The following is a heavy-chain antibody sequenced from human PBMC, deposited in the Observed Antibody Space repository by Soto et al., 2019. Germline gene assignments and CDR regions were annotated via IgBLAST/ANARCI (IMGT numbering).Heavy chain of an antibody. J-gene: IGHJ4*02. D-gene: IGHD3-3*01. CDR3: ARGGVSTRTFDY. CDR2: IYPSDSDT. CDR1: GYSFTSYW. Sequence: PGESLKISCKGSGYSFTSYWIGCVRQMPGKGLEWMGTIYPSDSDTRYRPSFQGQVTISADKSISSAYLQWSSLRASDTAMYYCARGGVSTRTFDYWGQGTPVTVSS. V-gene: IGHV5-51*01.